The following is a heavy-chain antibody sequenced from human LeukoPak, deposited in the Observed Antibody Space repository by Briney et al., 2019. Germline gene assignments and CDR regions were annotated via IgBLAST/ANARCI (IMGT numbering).Heavy chain of an antibody. CDR2: ISYDGSNK. CDR3: AKDSSSWYYFDY. J-gene: IGHJ4*02. CDR1: GFTFSSYG. D-gene: IGHD6-13*01. V-gene: IGHV3-30*18. Sequence: GGSLILYCAASGFTFSSYGMHWVRQAPGKGLEWVAVISYDGSNKYYADSVKGRFTISRDNSKNTLYLQMNSLRAEDTAVYYCAKDSSSWYYFDYWGQGTLVTVSS.